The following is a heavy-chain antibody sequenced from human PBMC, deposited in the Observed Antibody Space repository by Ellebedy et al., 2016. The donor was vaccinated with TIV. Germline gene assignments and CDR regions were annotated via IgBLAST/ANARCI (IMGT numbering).Heavy chain of an antibody. J-gene: IGHJ1*01. V-gene: IGHV3-23*01. CDR1: GFTFSSYA. CDR2: ISGSGGST. CDR3: AAETEGYFQH. Sequence: GGSLRLSXAASGFTFSSYAMSWVRQAPGKGLEWVSAISGSGGSTYYADSVKGRFTISRDNSKNTLYLQMNSLRDEDTAVYYCAAETEGYFQHWGQGTLVTVSS.